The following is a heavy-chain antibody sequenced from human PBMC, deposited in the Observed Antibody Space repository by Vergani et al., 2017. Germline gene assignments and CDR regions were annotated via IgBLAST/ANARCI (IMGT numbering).Heavy chain of an antibody. V-gene: IGHV4-61*02. D-gene: IGHD5-24*01. Sequence: QVQLQESGPGLLKPSQTLSLTCSVAGDSISSGNYYWNWIRQPAGKGLEWMGRIYSSGSTSYNPSIKSRITMSLDTSKNQFSLKLSSVTAADTAVYYCARRTLDGPDYWGQGTLVTVSS. CDR1: GDSISSGNYY. CDR3: ARRTLDGPDY. J-gene: IGHJ4*02. CDR2: IYSSGST.